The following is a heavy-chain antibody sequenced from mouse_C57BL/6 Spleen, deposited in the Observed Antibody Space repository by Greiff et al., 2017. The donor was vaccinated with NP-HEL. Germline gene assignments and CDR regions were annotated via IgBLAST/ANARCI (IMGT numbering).Heavy chain of an antibody. D-gene: IGHD1-1*01. J-gene: IGHJ3*01. V-gene: IGHV7-3*01. CDR1: GFTFTDYY. CDR2: IRNKANGYTT. Sequence: EVHLVESGGGLVQPGGSLSLSCAASGFTFTDYYMSWVRQPPGKALEWLGFIRNKANGYTTEYSASVKGRFTISRDNSQSILYLQMNALRAEDSATYYCARGDYYGSSPFAYWGQGTLVTVSA. CDR3: ARGDYYGSSPFAY.